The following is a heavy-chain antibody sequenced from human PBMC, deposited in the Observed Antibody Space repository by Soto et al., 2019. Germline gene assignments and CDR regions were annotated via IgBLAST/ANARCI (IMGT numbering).Heavy chain of an antibody. CDR2: IISKVDGDTT. D-gene: IGHD3-10*01. CDR3: TTDYFFGSGTGDY. Sequence: EVQLVESGGGLVKPGGSLRLSCAASGFTFSDAWMTWVRQAPGKGLEWVGRIISKVDGDTTDYAAPVKGRFSISRDDSKHILYLQMNSLKTEDTGVYYCTTDYFFGSGTGDYWGQGNLVTVSA. CDR1: GFTFSDAW. J-gene: IGHJ4*02. V-gene: IGHV3-15*01.